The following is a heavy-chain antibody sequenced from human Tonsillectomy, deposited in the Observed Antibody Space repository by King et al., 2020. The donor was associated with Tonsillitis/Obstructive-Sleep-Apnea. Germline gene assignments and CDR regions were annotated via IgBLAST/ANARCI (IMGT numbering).Heavy chain of an antibody. Sequence: QLVQSGSELKKPGASVKVSCKASGYTFTSYAMNWVRQAPGQGLEWMGWINTNTGNPTYALGFTGRFVFSLDTSVSTAYLQISSLKAEDTAVYYCARDEVVEMATIRTVYFDYWGQGTLVTVSS. CDR2: INTNTGNP. V-gene: IGHV7-4-1*02. J-gene: IGHJ4*02. D-gene: IGHD5-24*01. CDR1: GYTFTSYA. CDR3: ARDEVVEMATIRTVYFDY.